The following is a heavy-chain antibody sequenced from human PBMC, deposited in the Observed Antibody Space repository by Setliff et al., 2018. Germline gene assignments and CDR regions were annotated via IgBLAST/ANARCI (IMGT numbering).Heavy chain of an antibody. CDR3: AKLRYYYDSSGYYYRFDYFYYYMDV. CDR2: ISDSGGST. CDR1: GFTFSSYA. Sequence: GESLKISCAGSGFTFSSYAMSWVRQAPGKGLEWVSTISDSGGSTYYADSVKGRFTISRDSSKNTLYLQMNSLRAEDTAVYYCAKLRYYYDSSGYYYRFDYFYYYMDVWGKGTTVTVSS. V-gene: IGHV3-23*01. J-gene: IGHJ6*03. D-gene: IGHD3-22*01.